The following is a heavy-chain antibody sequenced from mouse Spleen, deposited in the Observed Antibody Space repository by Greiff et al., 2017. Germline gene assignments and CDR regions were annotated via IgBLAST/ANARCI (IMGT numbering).Heavy chain of an antibody. Sequence: EVKLVESVAELVRPGASVKLSCTASGFNIKNTYMHWVKQRPEQGLEWIGRIDPANGNTKYAPKFQGKATITADTSSNTAYLQLSSLTSEDTAIYYCANQFSYYYGSKRDYFDYWGQGTTLTVSS. CDR2: IDPANGNT. V-gene: IGHV14-3*01. D-gene: IGHD1-1*01. CDR3: ANQFSYYYGSKRDYFDY. J-gene: IGHJ2*01. CDR1: GFNIKNTY.